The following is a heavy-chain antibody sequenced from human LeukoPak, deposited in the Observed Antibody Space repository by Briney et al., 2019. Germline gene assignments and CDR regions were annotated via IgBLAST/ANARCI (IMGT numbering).Heavy chain of an antibody. CDR3: VRHYVVWFDP. CDR2: MNPNSGNT. Sequence: ASVTVSCKPSGYTFTSYDINRVRQATGQGLKWMGWMNPNSGNTGYAQKFQGRVTMTGYTSISTASMELSSLRSEDTAVYYCVRHYVVWFDPWGQGTLVTVSS. D-gene: IGHD4-17*01. CDR1: GYTFTSYD. J-gene: IGHJ5*02. V-gene: IGHV1-8*01.